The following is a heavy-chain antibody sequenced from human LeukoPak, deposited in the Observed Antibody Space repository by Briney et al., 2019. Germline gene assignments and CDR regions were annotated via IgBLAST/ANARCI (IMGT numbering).Heavy chain of an antibody. D-gene: IGHD3-3*01. Sequence: GGSLRLSCAASGFTFSNAWMSWVGQAPGKGLELVGRIKSKTHGGTTDYAAPVKGRFTISRDDSKNTLYLQMNSLKTEDTAVYYCTTDRKTIFDDYWGQGTLVTVSS. V-gene: IGHV3-15*01. CDR2: IKSKTHGGTT. CDR3: TTDRKTIFDDY. J-gene: IGHJ4*02. CDR1: GFTFSNAW.